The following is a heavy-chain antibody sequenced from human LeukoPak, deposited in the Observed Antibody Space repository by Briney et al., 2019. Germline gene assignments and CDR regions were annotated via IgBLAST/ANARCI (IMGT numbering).Heavy chain of an antibody. CDR2: MSRTADRI. D-gene: IGHD5-24*01. CDR1: GGTLSTYE. J-gene: IGHJ4*01. V-gene: IGHV3-48*03. CDR3: ATRLPFTGYKN. Sequence: GGSLRLSCTIFGGTLSTYEFNWVRQALGKRPEWISYMSRTADRIDHADSVKGRFTMSRDNAKNSVYLQMNSLRVDDTAIYYCATRLPFTGYKNWGQGTLVTVSS.